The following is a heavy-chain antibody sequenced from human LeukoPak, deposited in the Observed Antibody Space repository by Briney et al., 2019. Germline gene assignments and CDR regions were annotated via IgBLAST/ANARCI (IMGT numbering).Heavy chain of an antibody. V-gene: IGHV3-30*18. Sequence: GGSLRLSCAASGFTFSSYAMSWVRQAPGKGLEWVAVISYDGSNKYYADSVKGRFTISRDNSKNTLYLQMNSLRAEDTAVYYCAKEDGDYPFDYWGQGTLVTVSS. J-gene: IGHJ4*02. CDR1: GFTFSSYA. CDR2: ISYDGSNK. D-gene: IGHD4-17*01. CDR3: AKEDGDYPFDY.